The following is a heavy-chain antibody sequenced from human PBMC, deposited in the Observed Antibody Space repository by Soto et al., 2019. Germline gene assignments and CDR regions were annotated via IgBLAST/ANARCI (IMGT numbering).Heavy chain of an antibody. CDR3: ARGRYSYGSWYYGMDV. V-gene: IGHV4-34*01. CDR1: GGSFSGCY. Sequence: SETLSLTCAVYGGSFSGCYWSWIRQPPGKGLEWIGEINHSGSTNYNPSLKSRVTISVDTSKNQFSLKLSSVTAADTAVYYCARGRYSYGSWYYGMDVWGQGTTVTVSS. CDR2: INHSGST. J-gene: IGHJ6*02. D-gene: IGHD5-18*01.